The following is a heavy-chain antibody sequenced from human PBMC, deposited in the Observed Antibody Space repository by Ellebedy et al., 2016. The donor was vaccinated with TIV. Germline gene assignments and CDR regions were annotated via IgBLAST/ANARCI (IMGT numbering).Heavy chain of an antibody. J-gene: IGHJ3*01. CDR2: LYYTGST. CDR3: VSSASMDAFDL. Sequence: SETLSLTCAVSDGSLSNNYWTWIRQPPGKGLEWIGYLYYTGSTNYNPSLKSRVTISVNTPRNQFSPKLSSVTAADTAVYYCVSSASMDAFDLWGQGTMVTVSS. D-gene: IGHD3-16*01. CDR1: DGSLSNNY. V-gene: IGHV4-59*01.